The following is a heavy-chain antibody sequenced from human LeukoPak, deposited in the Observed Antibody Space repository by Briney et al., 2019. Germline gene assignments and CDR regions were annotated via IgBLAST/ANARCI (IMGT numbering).Heavy chain of an antibody. Sequence: SETLSLTCTVSGGSVSSGSYYWSWIRQPPGKGLEWIGYIYYSGSTNYNPSLKSRVTISVDTSKNQFSLKLSSVTAADTAVYYCARGLRFLEWLADWFDPWGQGTLVTVSS. J-gene: IGHJ5*02. V-gene: IGHV4-61*01. CDR3: ARGLRFLEWLADWFDP. CDR1: GGSVSSGSYY. D-gene: IGHD3-3*01. CDR2: IYYSGST.